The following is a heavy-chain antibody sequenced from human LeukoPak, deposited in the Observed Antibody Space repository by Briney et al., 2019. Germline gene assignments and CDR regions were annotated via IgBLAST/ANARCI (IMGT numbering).Heavy chain of an antibody. J-gene: IGHJ3*02. D-gene: IGHD4-23*01. CDR2: IYYSGST. V-gene: IGHV4-30-4*01. CDR1: GGSISSGDYY. Sequence: SETLSLTCTVSGGSISSGDYYWSWIRQPPGKGLEWIGYIYYSGSTHYNPSLKSRVTISVDTSKNQFSLKLSSVTAADTAVYYCASDYGGRGNAFDIWGQGTMVTVSS. CDR3: ASDYGGRGNAFDI.